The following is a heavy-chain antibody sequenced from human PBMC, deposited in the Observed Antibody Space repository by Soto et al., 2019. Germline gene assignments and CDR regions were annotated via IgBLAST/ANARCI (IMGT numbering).Heavy chain of an antibody. CDR1: GGSISSGDYY. CDR3: ASYGGTSVYFDY. CDR2: IYYSGST. V-gene: IGHV4-30-4*01. J-gene: IGHJ4*02. D-gene: IGHD4-17*01. Sequence: QVQLQESGPGLVKPSQTLSLTCTVSGGSISSGDYYWSWIRQPPGKGLEWIGYIYYSGSTYYNPSLTSRYTISVDTSKNQFSLKLSAVTAADTAVYDCASYGGTSVYFDYWGQGTLVTVSS.